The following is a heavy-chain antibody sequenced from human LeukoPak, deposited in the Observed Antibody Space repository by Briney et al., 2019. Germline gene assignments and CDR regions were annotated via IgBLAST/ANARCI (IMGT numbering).Heavy chain of an antibody. D-gene: IGHD3-22*01. CDR1: GGSISSYY. J-gene: IGHJ4*02. CDR3: ARAPYYDSSGYTFDY. CDR2: IYYSGST. Sequence: SETLSLTCTVSGGSISSYYWSWIRQPPGEGLEWIGYIYYSGSTNYNPSLKSRVTISVDTSKNQFSLKLSSVTAADTAVYYCARAPYYDSSGYTFDYWGQGTLVTVSS. V-gene: IGHV4-59*01.